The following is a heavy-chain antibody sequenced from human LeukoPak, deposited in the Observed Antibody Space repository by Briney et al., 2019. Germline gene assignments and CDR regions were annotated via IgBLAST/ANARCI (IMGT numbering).Heavy chain of an antibody. CDR2: IIPIFGTA. V-gene: IGHV1-69*13. Sequence: ASVKVSCKASGGTFISYAISWVRQAPGQGREWMGGIIPIFGTANYAQKFQGRVTITADESTSTAYMELSSLRSEDTAVYYCAREACSSTSCYAPYFDYWGQGTLVTVSS. D-gene: IGHD2-2*01. J-gene: IGHJ4*02. CDR1: GGTFISYA. CDR3: AREACSSTSCYAPYFDY.